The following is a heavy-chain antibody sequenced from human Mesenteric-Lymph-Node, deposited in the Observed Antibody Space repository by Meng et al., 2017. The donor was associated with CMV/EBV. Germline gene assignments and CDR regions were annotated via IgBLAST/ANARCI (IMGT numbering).Heavy chain of an antibody. J-gene: IGHJ4*02. CDR2: IIPILGIA. Sequence: SVKVSCKASGGTFSSYTISWVRQAPGQGLEWMGRIIPILGIANYAQKFQGRVTITADRSTSTAYMELSSLRSEDTAVYYCAIYYYDSSGYYYEVDYWGQGTLVTVSS. CDR1: GGTFSSYT. D-gene: IGHD3-22*01. CDR3: AIYYYDSSGYYYEVDY. V-gene: IGHV1-69*02.